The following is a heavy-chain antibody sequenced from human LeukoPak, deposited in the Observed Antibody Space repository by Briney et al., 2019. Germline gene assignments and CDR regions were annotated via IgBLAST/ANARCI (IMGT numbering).Heavy chain of an antibody. Sequence: ASVKVSCKASGYTFTGYYMHWVRQAPGQGLEWMGWINPNSGGTNYAQKFQGRVTMTRDTSISTAYMELSRLRSDDTAVYYCAGDPLPGYSSSWYGYWGQGTLVTVSS. CDR1: GYTFTGYY. J-gene: IGHJ4*02. D-gene: IGHD6-13*01. V-gene: IGHV1-2*02. CDR2: INPNSGGT. CDR3: AGDPLPGYSSSWYGY.